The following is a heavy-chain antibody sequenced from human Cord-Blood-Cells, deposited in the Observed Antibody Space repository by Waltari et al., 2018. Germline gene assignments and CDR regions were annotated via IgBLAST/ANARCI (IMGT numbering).Heavy chain of an antibody. D-gene: IGHD5-12*01. CDR1: GYTFTGYY. CDR2: INPNSGGT. CDR3: ARGPIVATVDDAFDI. J-gene: IGHJ3*02. V-gene: IGHV1-2*04. Sequence: QVQLVQSGAEVKKPGASVKVSCKASGYTFTGYYMHWVRQAPGQGLEWMGWINPNSGGTNYAQKLQGWVTMTRDTSISTAYMELSRLRSDDTAVYYWARGPIVATVDDAFDIWGQGTMVTVSS.